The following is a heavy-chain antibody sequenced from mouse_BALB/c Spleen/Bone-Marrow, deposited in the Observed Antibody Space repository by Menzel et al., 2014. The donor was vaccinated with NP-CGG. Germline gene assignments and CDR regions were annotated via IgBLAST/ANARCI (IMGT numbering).Heavy chain of an antibody. CDR3: ARDDYGPVY. CDR1: GYAFSSFW. Sequence: QVQLQQSGAELVRPGSSVKISCKASGYAFSSFWMNWVKQRPGQGLEWIGQIYPGDGETNYNGKFKGKATLTADKSSSTAYMQLSSLTSEDSAVYFCARDDYGPVYWGQGTTLTVSS. J-gene: IGHJ2*01. V-gene: IGHV1-80*01. CDR2: IYPGDGET. D-gene: IGHD2-4*01.